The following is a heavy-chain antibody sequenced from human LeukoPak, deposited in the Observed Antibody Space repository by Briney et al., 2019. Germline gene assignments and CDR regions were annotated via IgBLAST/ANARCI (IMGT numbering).Heavy chain of an antibody. CDR2: INYSGRT. J-gene: IGHJ4*02. CDR3: ARYVVYGSGKYYFDY. D-gene: IGHD3-10*01. CDR1: GGSVSSTTYF. Sequence: SETLSLTCTVSGGSVSSTTYFWSWMRQPPGKGLEWIASINYSGRTYYNPSLKSRVTISVDTSDNQFSLKLSSVTAADTAVYYCARYVVYGSGKYYFDYWGQGTLVTVSS. V-gene: IGHV4-39*01.